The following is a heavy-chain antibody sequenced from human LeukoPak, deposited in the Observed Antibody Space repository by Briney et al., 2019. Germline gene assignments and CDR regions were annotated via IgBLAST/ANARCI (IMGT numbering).Heavy chain of an antibody. CDR3: ARASDIAVTGYDF. J-gene: IGHJ4*02. CDR1: GASISSYY. Sequence: PSETLSHTCTVSGASISSYYWSWIRQTPSNGLEWIASIYNGGSINYNPSLKSRATISMDTPKSHFSLSLSSVTAADTAVYFCARASDIAVTGYDFWGQGLLVTVSA. D-gene: IGHD6-19*01. CDR2: IYNGGSI. V-gene: IGHV4-59*01.